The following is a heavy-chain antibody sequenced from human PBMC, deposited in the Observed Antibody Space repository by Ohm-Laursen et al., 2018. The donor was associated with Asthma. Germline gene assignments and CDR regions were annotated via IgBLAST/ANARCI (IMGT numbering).Heavy chain of an antibody. V-gene: IGHV3-30*18. J-gene: IGHJ6*02. CDR3: AKGIVPVYYYGLDV. CDR2: ISYDGSIE. CDR1: GFTFSSYA. D-gene: IGHD1-26*01. Sequence: SLRLSCAASGFTFSSYAMSWVRQAPGKGLECVALISYDGSIESYADSVKGRFTISRDNFKNTVHLDMNSLRAEDTAVYHCAKGIVPVYYYGLDVWGQGTTVTVSS.